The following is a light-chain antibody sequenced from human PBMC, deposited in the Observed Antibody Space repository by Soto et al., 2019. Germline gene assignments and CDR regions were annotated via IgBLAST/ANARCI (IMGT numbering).Light chain of an antibody. J-gene: IGKJ1*01. Sequence: DIQMTQSPSTLYGSVGDRVTITCRASQTISSWLAWYQQKPGKDPKLLIYKASTLKSGVPSRFSGSGSGTEFTLTISSLQPDDFANYYCQHYNSYSEAFGQGTKVELK. CDR3: QHYNSYSEA. V-gene: IGKV1-5*03. CDR2: KAS. CDR1: QTISSW.